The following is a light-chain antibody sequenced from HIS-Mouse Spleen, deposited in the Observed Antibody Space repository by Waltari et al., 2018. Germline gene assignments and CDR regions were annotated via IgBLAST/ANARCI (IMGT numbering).Light chain of an antibody. CDR2: AAS. V-gene: IGKV1-17*01. CDR1: QGIRNE. CDR3: LQHNSYPYT. J-gene: IGKJ2*01. Sequence: DIQMTQSPSSRSASVGDRVTITCRARQGIRNELGWYQQKPGKTPKRLIDAASSLQSGVPARCSGSGSGTEFTLTISSLQPEDFATYYCLQHNSYPYTFGQGTKLEIK.